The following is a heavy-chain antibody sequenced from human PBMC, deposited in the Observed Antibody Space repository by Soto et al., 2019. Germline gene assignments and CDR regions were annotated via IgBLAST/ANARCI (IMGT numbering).Heavy chain of an antibody. CDR3: VRDSGAKLSSS. J-gene: IGHJ4*01. Sequence: ASVKVSCKASGGTFISYRINWVRQAPGQGLEWVGGIVPIYRTADYAQKFQGRVTITADESARTSYMELRSLKSQDTAVYYCVRDSGAKLSSSWGHGNLVTRSS. D-gene: IGHD6-13*01. CDR1: GGTFISYR. V-gene: IGHV1-69*13. CDR2: IVPIYRTA.